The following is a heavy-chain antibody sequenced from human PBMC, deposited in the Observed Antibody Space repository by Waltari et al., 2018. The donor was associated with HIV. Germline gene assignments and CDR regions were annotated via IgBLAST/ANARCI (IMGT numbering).Heavy chain of an antibody. CDR1: GYSLTQLS. CDR2: FDPEGDET. Sequence: QVVLIESGAEVKQPGGSVKVSCKVAGYSLTQLSMHWVRQAPGKGLEGMGGFDPEGDETIYAQKFQGRLSMTEDTSTDTAYMELRGLRSDDTAVYYCASNDRPVYFFDYWSHGTLVTVSS. J-gene: IGHJ4*01. V-gene: IGHV1-24*01. D-gene: IGHD3-9*01. CDR3: ASNDRPVYFFDY.